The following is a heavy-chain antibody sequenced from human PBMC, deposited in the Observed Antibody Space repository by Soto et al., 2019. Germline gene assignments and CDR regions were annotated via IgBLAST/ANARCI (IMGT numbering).Heavy chain of an antibody. CDR1: GGSISSSSYY. CDR3: ARGGGYTVTTITYYFDY. J-gene: IGHJ4*02. V-gene: IGHV4-39*01. Sequence: SETLSLTCTVSGGSISSSSYYWGWIRQPPGKGLEWIGSIYYSGSTYYNPSLKSRVTISVDTSKNQFSLKLSSVTAADTAVYYCARGGGYTVTTITYYFDYWGQGTLVTVSS. D-gene: IGHD4-17*01. CDR2: IYYSGST.